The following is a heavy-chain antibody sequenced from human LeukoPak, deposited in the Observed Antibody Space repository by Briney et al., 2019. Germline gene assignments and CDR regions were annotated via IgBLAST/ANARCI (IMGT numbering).Heavy chain of an antibody. D-gene: IGHD3/OR15-3a*01. CDR1: GFTFSDYS. Sequence: GGSLRLSCAASGFTFSDYSMNWVRQAPGKGLEWVSYISSSSSTIYYADSVKGRFTISRDNAKNSLYLQMNSLRAEDTAVYYCACLTYDFWTGSIWGQGTLVTVSS. J-gene: IGHJ4*02. V-gene: IGHV3-48*01. CDR3: ACLTYDFWTGSI. CDR2: ISSSSSTI.